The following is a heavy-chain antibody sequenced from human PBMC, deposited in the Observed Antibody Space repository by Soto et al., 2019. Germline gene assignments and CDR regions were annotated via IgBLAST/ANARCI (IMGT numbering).Heavy chain of an antibody. V-gene: IGHV1-2*02. CDR1: GYTFTGYY. D-gene: IGHD3-10*01. J-gene: IGHJ3*02. CDR3: ARGPLTWYYGSGSYDAFDI. Sequence: ASVKVSCKASGYTFTGYYMHWVRQAPGQGLEWMGWINPNSGGTNYAQKFQGRVTMTRDTSIRTAYMELSRLRSDDAAVYYCARGPLTWYYGSGSYDAFDIWGQGTMVTVSS. CDR2: INPNSGGT.